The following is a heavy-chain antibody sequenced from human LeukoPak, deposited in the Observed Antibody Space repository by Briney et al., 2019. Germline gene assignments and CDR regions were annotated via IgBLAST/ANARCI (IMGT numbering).Heavy chain of an antibody. V-gene: IGHV1-2*02. D-gene: IGHD2-15*01. Sequence: GASVKVSCKASGNTFTAFYIHWVRQAPGQGLELMGWINSNNGDTNYAQKFQGRVTMTRDTSISTAYMELNRLRSDDTAIYYCARDGGEKSFDSWGQGALVTVSS. CDR1: GNTFTAFY. J-gene: IGHJ4*02. CDR2: INSNNGDT. CDR3: ARDGGEKSFDS.